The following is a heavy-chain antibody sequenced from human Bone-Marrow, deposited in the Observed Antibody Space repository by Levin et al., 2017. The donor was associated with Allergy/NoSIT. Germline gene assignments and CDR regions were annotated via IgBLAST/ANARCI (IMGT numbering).Heavy chain of an antibody. V-gene: IGHV1-18*01. CDR2: MSPFTGNT. CDR3: AKDRGSWGTCPSGSCYALGD. Sequence: ASVKVSCQTSGYNFISHGITWVRQAPGQGLEWMGWMSPFTGNTRTAETFQGRLTMTADTATNTAHMELTTLRSDDTAIYFCAKDRGSWGTCPSGSCYALGDWGQGTLVSVSS. J-gene: IGHJ4*02. CDR1: GYNFISHG. D-gene: IGHD2-15*01.